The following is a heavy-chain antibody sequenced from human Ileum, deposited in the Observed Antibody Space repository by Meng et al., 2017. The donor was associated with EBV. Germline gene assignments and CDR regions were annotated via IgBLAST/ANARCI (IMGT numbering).Heavy chain of an antibody. D-gene: IGHD6-19*01. CDR1: GVSIDRSSDN. CDR2: IYYSGTT. J-gene: IGHJ4*02. CDR3: ARGYSSGWYYFDS. Sequence: QVQDAGPGLVMPSQTLSLTCTCSGVSIDRSSDNWGWIRQSPGKGLEWMGNIYYSGTTYYNPSLKSRVTISVDTSKNQFSLKLSSVTAADTAVYYCARGYSSGWYYFDSWGQGTLVTVSS. V-gene: IGHV4-39*01.